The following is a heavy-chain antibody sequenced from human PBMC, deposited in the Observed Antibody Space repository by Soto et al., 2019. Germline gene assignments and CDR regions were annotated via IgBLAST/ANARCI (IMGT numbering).Heavy chain of an antibody. V-gene: IGHV4-30-2*01. Sequence: PSEPLSITCSVSGGSISSGGYSCSCSLQPPGKGLEWIGYIYHSGSTYYNPSLKSRVTISVDRSKNQFSLKLSSVTAADTAVYYCASSTAVDTAMAPDYWGQGTLVTVSS. CDR3: ASSTAVDTAMAPDY. CDR1: GGSISSGGYS. CDR2: IYHSGST. J-gene: IGHJ4*02. D-gene: IGHD5-18*01.